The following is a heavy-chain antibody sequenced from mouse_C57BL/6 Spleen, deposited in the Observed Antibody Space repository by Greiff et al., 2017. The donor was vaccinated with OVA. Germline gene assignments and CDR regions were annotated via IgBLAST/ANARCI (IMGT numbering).Heavy chain of an antibody. CDR1: GYAFTNYL. D-gene: IGHD2-4*01. J-gene: IGHJ4*01. V-gene: IGHV1-54*01. Sequence: VQLQQSGAELVRPGTSVKVSCKASGYAFTNYLIEWVKQRPGQGLEWIGVINPGSGGTNYNEKFKGKATLTADKSSSTAYMQLSSLTSEDSAVYFCARCDYAYCAKDYWGQGTSVTVSS. CDR3: ARCDYAYCAKDY. CDR2: INPGSGGT.